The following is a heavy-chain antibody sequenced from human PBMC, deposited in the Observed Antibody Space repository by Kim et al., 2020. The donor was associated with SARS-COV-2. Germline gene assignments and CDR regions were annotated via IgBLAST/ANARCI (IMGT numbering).Heavy chain of an antibody. D-gene: IGHD3-22*01. Sequence: GGSLRLSCAASGFNFHDYAMHWVRQAPGKGLEWVAIISHDGTNEYRADSVRGRFTISRDNSKNTLFLQMNSLRPEDTAVYFCARDPWSAGDSSGYLDHWGLGTLVTVSS. J-gene: IGHJ4*02. CDR2: ISHDGTNE. V-gene: IGHV3-30*14. CDR1: GFNFHDYA. CDR3: ARDPWSAGDSSGYLDH.